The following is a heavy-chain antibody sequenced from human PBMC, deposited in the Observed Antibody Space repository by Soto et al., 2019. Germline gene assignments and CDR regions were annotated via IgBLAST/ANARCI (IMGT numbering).Heavy chain of an antibody. D-gene: IGHD2-15*01. Sequence: PSETLSLTCTVSGGSINSNNYYWAWIRQPPGKGPAWIASIYYDGSTYYNPSLKSRVSISVDTSKNHSSLKLSSATAADTAVYYCAKVVVAATRHTDFDSWGQGTLVTVSS. CDR3: AKVVVAATRHTDFDS. CDR1: GGSINSNNYY. CDR2: IYYDGST. J-gene: IGHJ4*02. V-gene: IGHV4-39*02.